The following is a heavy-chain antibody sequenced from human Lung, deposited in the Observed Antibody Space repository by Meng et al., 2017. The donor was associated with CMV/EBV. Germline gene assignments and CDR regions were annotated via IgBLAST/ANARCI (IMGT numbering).Heavy chain of an antibody. CDR3: AKGGGSWFGP. Sequence: SXTLSLTCTVSGASMSSDYWSWIRQSPGKGLEWVASVYHMGNTNYNPSLKSRATISLDTSKSQFSLKLISVTGADTAIYYFAKGGGSWFGPSGQGGLVTVSS. J-gene: IGHJ5*02. V-gene: IGHV4-59*12. CDR2: VYHMGNT. CDR1: GASMSSDY. D-gene: IGHD3-16*01.